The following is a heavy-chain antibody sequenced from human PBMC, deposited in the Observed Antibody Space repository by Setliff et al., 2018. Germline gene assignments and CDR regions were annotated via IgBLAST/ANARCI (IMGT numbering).Heavy chain of an antibody. CDR2: IYHSGST. D-gene: IGHD5-18*01. V-gene: IGHV4-38-2*01. J-gene: IGHJ5*02. CDR3: ARGKSVTASNWFDP. CDR1: GYSISSGYY. Sequence: ASETLSLTCAVSGYSISSGYYWGWIRQPPGKGLEWIGSIYHSGSTYYNPSLKSRVTISVDTSKNQFSLKLSSVTAADTAVYYCARGKSVTASNWFDPWGQGTLVTVSS.